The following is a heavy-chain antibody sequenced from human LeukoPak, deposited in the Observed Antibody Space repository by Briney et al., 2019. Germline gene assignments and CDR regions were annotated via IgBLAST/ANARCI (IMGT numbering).Heavy chain of an antibody. Sequence: GESLKISCKGSGYSFTSYWIGWVRQMPGKGLEWMGIIYPGDSDTRYSPSFQGQVTISADKSISTAYLQWSSLKASDTAMYYCARRRASYGDYSGGMDVWGQGTTVTVSS. CDR2: IYPGDSDT. J-gene: IGHJ6*02. V-gene: IGHV5-51*01. CDR3: ARRRASYGDYSGGMDV. D-gene: IGHD4-17*01. CDR1: GYSFTSYW.